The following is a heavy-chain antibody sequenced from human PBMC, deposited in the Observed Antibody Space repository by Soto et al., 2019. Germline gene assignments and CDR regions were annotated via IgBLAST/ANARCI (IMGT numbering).Heavy chain of an antibody. D-gene: IGHD5-12*01. V-gene: IGHV3-23*01. CDR3: ATTIEMATNYAEYFQH. CDR2: IGGSGRST. J-gene: IGHJ1*01. CDR1: GIIFNNYA. Sequence: PGGSLRLSCAASGIIFNNYAMSWVRQAAGKGLEWVSAIGGSGRSTYYADSVKGRFTISRDNSKNTLYLQMNSLRAEDTAVYYCATTIEMATNYAEYFQHWGQGTLVTVSS.